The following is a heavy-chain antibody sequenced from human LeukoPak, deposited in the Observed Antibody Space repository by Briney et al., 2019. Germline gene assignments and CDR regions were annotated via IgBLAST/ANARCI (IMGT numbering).Heavy chain of an antibody. Sequence: SVKVSCKASGGTFSSYAINWVRQTPGQGLEWMGGIIPIFGTANYAQKFQGRVTIIADKSTNIVYMELSSLRSEDTAVYYCARDNSVRDEAWWFNPWGQGTLVTVSS. CDR1: GGTFSSYA. J-gene: IGHJ5*02. CDR3: ARDNSVRDEAWWFNP. V-gene: IGHV1-69*06. D-gene: IGHD5-24*01. CDR2: IIPIFGTA.